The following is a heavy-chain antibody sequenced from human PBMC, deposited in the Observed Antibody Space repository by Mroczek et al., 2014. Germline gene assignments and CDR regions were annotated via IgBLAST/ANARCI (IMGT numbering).Heavy chain of an antibody. CDR2: ISGSGGST. J-gene: IGHJ4*02. V-gene: IGHV3-23*04. Sequence: VQLVQSGGGLVQPGGSLRLSCAASGFTFSSYAMSWVRQAPGKGLEWVSAISGSGGSTYYADSVKGRFTISRDNSKNTLYLQMNSLRAEDTAVYYCAKDGGGEYSSGWYGRYFDYVGPREPVVTVSS. D-gene: IGHD6-19*01. CDR3: AKDGGGEYSSGWYGRYFDY. CDR1: GFTFSSYA.